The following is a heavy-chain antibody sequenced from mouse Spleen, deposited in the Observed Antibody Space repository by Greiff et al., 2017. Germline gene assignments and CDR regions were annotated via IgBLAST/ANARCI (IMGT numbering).Heavy chain of an antibody. CDR2: SDPERGDT. CDR3: TTGHYDWFAY. D-gene: IGHD2-4*01. Sequence: EVQLQQSGAELVRPGASATLSCPAYGFNITDDYMHWVKHRPEQGLEWIGWSDPERGDTEYASKFQGRATITADTSSNTAYLQLSSLTSEDTAVYYCTTGHYDWFAYWGQGTLVTVSA. V-gene: IGHV14-4*01. CDR1: GFNITDDY. J-gene: IGHJ3*01.